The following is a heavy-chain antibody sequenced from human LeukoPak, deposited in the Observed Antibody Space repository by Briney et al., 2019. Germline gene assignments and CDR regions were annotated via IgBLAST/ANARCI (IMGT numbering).Heavy chain of an antibody. CDR2: IYPGDSDT. CDR3: ARHGYSSGWYEGYFDY. J-gene: IGHJ4*02. V-gene: IGHV5-51*01. Sequence: GESLKISCKASGYSFSTYWIGWVCQMPGKGLEWMGIIYPGDSDTRYSPSFQGQVTISADKSISTAYLQWSSLKASDTAMYYCARHGYSSGWYEGYFDYWGQGTLVTVSS. CDR1: GYSFSTYW. D-gene: IGHD6-19*01.